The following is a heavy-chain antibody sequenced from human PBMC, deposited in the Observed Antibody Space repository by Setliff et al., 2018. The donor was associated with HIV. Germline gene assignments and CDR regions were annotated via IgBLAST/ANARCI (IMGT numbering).Heavy chain of an antibody. V-gene: IGHV1-8*01. J-gene: IGHJ4*02. CDR1: GCTFTNYD. CDR3: ARFRKFQLVGALDY. Sequence: GASVKVSCKASGCTFTNYDINWVRQATGQGLEWMGWMNPNSGNTGYAQKFQGRVTMTRNTSISTAYMELSSLRSEDTAVYYCARFRKFQLVGALDYWGQGTLVTVSS. D-gene: IGHD1-26*01. CDR2: MNPNSGNT.